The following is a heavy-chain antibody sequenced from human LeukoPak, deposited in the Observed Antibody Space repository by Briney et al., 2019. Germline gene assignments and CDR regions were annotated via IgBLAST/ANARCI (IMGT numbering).Heavy chain of an antibody. CDR2: ISGSGGST. V-gene: IGHV3-23*01. CDR1: GFTFSSYA. Sequence: GGSLRLSCAASGFTFSSYAMSWIRQAPGKGLEWVSAISGSGGSTYYADSVKGRFTISRDNSKNTLYLQMNSLRAEDTAVYYCAKQGYSSGGTSPPDYWGQGTLVTVSS. D-gene: IGHD2-15*01. J-gene: IGHJ4*02. CDR3: AKQGYSSGGTSPPDY.